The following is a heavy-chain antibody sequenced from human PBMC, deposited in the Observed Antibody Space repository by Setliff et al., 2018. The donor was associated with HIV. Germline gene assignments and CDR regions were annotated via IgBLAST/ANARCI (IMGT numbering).Heavy chain of an antibody. J-gene: IGHJ6*03. D-gene: IGHD5-12*01. CDR1: GGSLDSGNYY. CDR3: ARSNSGSGTGSGYYLHMGV. Sequence: TLSLTCTVSGGSLDSGNYYWSWIRQPAGKGLEWIGRVSPSGSTNYSPSLKSRVTISIDTSKQFSLNVRSLTAADTAVYYCARSNSGSGTGSGYYLHMGVWGKGTTVTVSS. V-gene: IGHV4-61*02. CDR2: VSPSGST.